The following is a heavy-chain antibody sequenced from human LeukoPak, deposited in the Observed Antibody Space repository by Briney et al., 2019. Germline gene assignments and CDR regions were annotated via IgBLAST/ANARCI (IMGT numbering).Heavy chain of an antibody. J-gene: IGHJ3*02. CDR3: ARDGGYCSGGSCRDAFDI. CDR2: ISSSGSTI. V-gene: IGHV3-11*01. Sequence: GGSLRLSCAASGFTFGDYYMSWIRQAPGKGLEWVSYISSSGSTIYYADSVKGPYTSSRDNAKNSLYLQMNSLRAEDTAVYYCARDGGYCSGGSCRDAFDIWGQGTMVTVSS. D-gene: IGHD2-15*01. CDR1: GFTFGDYY.